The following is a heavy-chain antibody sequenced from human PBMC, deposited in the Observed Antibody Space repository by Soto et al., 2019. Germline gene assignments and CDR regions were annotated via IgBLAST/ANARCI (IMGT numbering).Heavy chain of an antibody. V-gene: IGHV1-8*02. D-gene: IGHD1-20*01. CDR3: ARVPTIRITGTTTNWFDP. Sequence: QVHLVQSGAEVKKPGASVKVSCKASGYSFSTYDINWVRQAPGQGLEWMGWMNPSAGTTGSAPKFQGRVTMTWDNSINTAEMELSRLTSEDTAVYYCARVPTIRITGTTTNWFDPWGQGTLVTVSS. J-gene: IGHJ5*02. CDR2: MNPSAGTT. CDR1: GYSFSTYD.